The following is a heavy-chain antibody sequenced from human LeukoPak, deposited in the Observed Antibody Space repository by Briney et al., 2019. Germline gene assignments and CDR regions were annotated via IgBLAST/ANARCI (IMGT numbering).Heavy chain of an antibody. CDR3: YGRRLWFGETFDY. V-gene: IGHV4-34*01. J-gene: IGHJ4*02. D-gene: IGHD3-10*01. Sequence: MSSETLSLTCAVYGGSFSGYYWSWIRQPPGKGLEWIGEINHSGSTNYNPSLKSRVTISVDTSKNQFSLKLSSVTAADTAVYYCYGRRLWFGETFDYWGQGTLVTVSS. CDR1: GGSFSGYY. CDR2: INHSGST.